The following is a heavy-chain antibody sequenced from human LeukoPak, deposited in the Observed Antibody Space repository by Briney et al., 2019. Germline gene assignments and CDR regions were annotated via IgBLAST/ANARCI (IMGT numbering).Heavy chain of an antibody. V-gene: IGHV4-34*01. CDR2: VNYSGGS. D-gene: IGHD1-1*01. J-gene: IGHJ5*02. CDR1: GESFDGFY. CDR3: AIRLTTSRLATATTWFDP. Sequence: SETLSLTCAVYGESFDGFYWNWIRQSPGKGLEWLGEVNYSGGSDYNPALASRIAISADASKRQFSLKLTSVTAADTAVYYCAIRLTTSRLATATTWFDPWGQGTLVSVSS.